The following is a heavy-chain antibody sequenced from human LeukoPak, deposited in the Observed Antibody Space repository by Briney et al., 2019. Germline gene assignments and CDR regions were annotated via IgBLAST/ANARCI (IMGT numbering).Heavy chain of an antibody. J-gene: IGHJ4*02. V-gene: IGHV3-7*01. CDR3: VRFMRGTIGGDN. CDR1: GFIFSNYW. CDR2: IKDDGSAK. Sequence: PGGSLRLSCAASGFIFSNYWMTWVRQAPGKGLEWVASIKDDGSAKYYVDSVKGRFTISRDNSKNSLYLQMNNLKAEDTAMYYCVRFMRGTIGGDNWGQGTLVTVSA. D-gene: IGHD3-16*01.